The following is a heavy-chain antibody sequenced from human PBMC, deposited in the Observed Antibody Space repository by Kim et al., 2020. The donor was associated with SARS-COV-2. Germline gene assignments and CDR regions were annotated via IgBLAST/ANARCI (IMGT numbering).Heavy chain of an antibody. J-gene: IGHJ4*02. CDR3: ARSGRRGYFDWLVSDFES. Sequence: SVKGRFTISRDDAKNSLYLQMNSLRAEDTAVYYCARSGRRGYFDWLVSDFESWGQGTLVTVAS. D-gene: IGHD3-9*01. V-gene: IGHV3-11*01.